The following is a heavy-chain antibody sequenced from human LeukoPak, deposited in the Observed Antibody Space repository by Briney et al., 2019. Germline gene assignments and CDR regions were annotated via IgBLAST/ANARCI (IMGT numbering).Heavy chain of an antibody. CDR1: GGSISSGSYY. CDR2: IYTSGST. CDR3: ARGYSSSWYDYFDY. Sequence: SQTLSLTCTVSGGSISSGSYYWSWIRQPAGKGLEWIGRIYTSGSTNYNPSLKSRVTISVDTSKNQFSLKLSSVTAADTAVYYCARGYSSSWYDYFDYWGQGTLVTVPS. V-gene: IGHV4-61*02. J-gene: IGHJ4*02. D-gene: IGHD6-13*01.